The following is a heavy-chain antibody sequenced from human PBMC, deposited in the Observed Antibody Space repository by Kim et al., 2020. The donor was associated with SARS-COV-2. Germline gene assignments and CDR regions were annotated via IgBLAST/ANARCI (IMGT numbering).Heavy chain of an antibody. CDR2: IYYTGDT. V-gene: IGHV4-39*02. CDR3: ARLEYSSSSRLFDP. CDR1: GGSVSSSNYY. D-gene: IGHD6-6*01. Sequence: SETLSLTCTVSGGSVSSSNYYWGWIRQPPGKGLEWIGNIYYTGDTYYNPSLKSRVIIYVDTSKNHFSLKLSSLTAADTAVYYCARLEYSSSSRLFDPWGQGTLVTVSS. J-gene: IGHJ5*02.